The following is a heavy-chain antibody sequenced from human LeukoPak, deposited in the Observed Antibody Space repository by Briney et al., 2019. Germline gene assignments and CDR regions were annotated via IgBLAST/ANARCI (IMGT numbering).Heavy chain of an antibody. V-gene: IGHV1-46*01. CDR1: GYTFTSYY. CDR3: ARNYGGKPSPDY. D-gene: IGHD4-23*01. Sequence: GASVKVSCKASGYTFTSYYMHWVRQAPGQGLEWMGIINPSGGSTSYAQKFQGRVTMTRDTSTSTVYMELSRLRSDDTAVYYCARNYGGKPSPDYWGQGTLVTVSS. CDR2: INPSGGST. J-gene: IGHJ4*02.